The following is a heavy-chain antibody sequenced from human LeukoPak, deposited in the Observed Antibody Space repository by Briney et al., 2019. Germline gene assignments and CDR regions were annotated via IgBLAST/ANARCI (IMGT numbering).Heavy chain of an antibody. J-gene: IGHJ5*02. D-gene: IGHD3-3*01. Sequence: GGSLRLSCAASGFTFSSYWMHWVRQAPGKGLVWVSRINSDGSSTDYADSVKGRFTISRDNAKNTLYLQMNSLRAEDTAVYYCARVIPRFLEWLLYPWGQGTLVTVSP. CDR2: INSDGSST. V-gene: IGHV3-74*01. CDR1: GFTFSSYW. CDR3: ARVIPRFLEWLLYP.